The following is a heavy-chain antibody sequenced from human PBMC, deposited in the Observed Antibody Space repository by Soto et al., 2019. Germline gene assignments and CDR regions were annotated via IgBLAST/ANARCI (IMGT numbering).Heavy chain of an antibody. Sequence: QVQLVQSGAEVKKPGSSVKVSCKASGGIFSTYAISWLRRAPGQGLEWMGGIIPIFGTPNYAQRFQGRVTINAEEYTSTAYMELSRLRSEDTAVYYCARDRDDYGSGNYYNRIDFWGQGTLVTVSS. D-gene: IGHD3-10*01. V-gene: IGHV1-69*01. CDR1: GGIFSTYA. CDR3: ARDRDDYGSGNYYNRIDF. J-gene: IGHJ4*02. CDR2: IIPIFGTP.